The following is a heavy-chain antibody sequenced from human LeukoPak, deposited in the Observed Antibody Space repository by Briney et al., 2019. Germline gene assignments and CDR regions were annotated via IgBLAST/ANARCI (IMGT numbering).Heavy chain of an antibody. CDR1: GFTFSSYP. CDR2: IRSSSDNI. V-gene: IGHV3-48*01. CDR3: ARDLCSTTSCFDY. Sequence: GGSLRLSCAASGFTFSSYPMNWVRQAPGKGLEWVSHIRSSSDNIHYAESVRGRFTMSRDNSKSTLYLQMDSLRVEDTAVYYCARDLCSTTSCFDYWGQGTLVSVSS. J-gene: IGHJ4*02. D-gene: IGHD2-2*01.